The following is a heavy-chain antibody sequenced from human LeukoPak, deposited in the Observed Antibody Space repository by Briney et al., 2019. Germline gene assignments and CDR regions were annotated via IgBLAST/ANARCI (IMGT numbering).Heavy chain of an antibody. CDR3: ATRSTTGTSYYYYYYGMDV. CDR2: ISGSGGST. J-gene: IGHJ6*01. CDR1: GFTFSSYA. D-gene: IGHD1-1*01. Sequence: GSLRLSCAASGFTFSSYAMSWVRQAPGKGLEWVSAISGSGGSTYYADSVKGRFTISRDNSKNTLYLQMNSLRAEDTAVYYCATRSTTGTSYYYYYYGMDVWGQGTTVTVSS. V-gene: IGHV3-23*01.